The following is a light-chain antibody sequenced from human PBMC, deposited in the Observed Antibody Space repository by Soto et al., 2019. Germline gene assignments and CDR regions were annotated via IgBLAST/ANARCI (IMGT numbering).Light chain of an antibody. Sequence: VLTQPPSVSGAPGQRVTISCTGSSSNIGAGYDVHWYQHLPGTAPKLLIYGNTNRPSGVPDRFSGSKSGTSASLAITGLQPEDEADYYCQSYDNSLSGSYVFGTGTKLTVL. CDR2: GNT. CDR3: QSYDNSLSGSYV. V-gene: IGLV1-40*01. J-gene: IGLJ1*01. CDR1: SSNIGAGYD.